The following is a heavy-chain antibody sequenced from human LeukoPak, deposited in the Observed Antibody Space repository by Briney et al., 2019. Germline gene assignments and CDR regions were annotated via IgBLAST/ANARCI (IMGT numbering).Heavy chain of an antibody. D-gene: IGHD1-26*01. J-gene: IGHJ6*02. V-gene: IGHV1-69*13. CDR2: IIPIFGTA. CDR1: GYTFSGYQ. CDR3: ASGSYGYYYYYYGMDV. Sequence: SVKVSCKASGYTFSGYQVHWLRQAPGQGLEWMGGIIPIFGTANYAQKFQGRVTITADESTSTAYMELSSLRSEDTAVYYCASGSYGYYYYYYGMDVWGQGTTVTVSS.